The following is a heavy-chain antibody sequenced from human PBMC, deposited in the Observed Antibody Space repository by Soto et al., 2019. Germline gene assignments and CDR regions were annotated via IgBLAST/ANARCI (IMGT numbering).Heavy chain of an antibody. V-gene: IGHV3-9*01. D-gene: IGHD1-1*01. CDR2: ISWNSGSI. CDR3: AKDTNEYYYYGMDV. Sequence: SLRLSCAASGFTFDDYAMHWVRQAPGKGLEWVSGISWNSGSIGYADSVKGRFTISRDNAKNSLYLQMNSLRAEDTALYYCAKDTNEYYYYGMDVWGQGT. CDR1: GFTFDDYA. J-gene: IGHJ6*02.